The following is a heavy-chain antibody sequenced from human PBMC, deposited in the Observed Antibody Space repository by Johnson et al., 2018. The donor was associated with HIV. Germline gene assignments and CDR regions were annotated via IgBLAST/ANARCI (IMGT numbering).Heavy chain of an antibody. CDR2: IRYDGSNK. Sequence: QVQLVESGGGVVQPEGSLRLSCAASGFTFSSYGMHWVRQAPGKGLEWVAFIRYDGSNKYYADSAKGRFTISRDNSKNTLYLQMNSLRAEDTAVYYCAARIAVADDDAFDIWGQGTMVTVSS. D-gene: IGHD6-19*01. CDR1: GFTFSSYG. CDR3: AARIAVADDDAFDI. V-gene: IGHV3-30*02. J-gene: IGHJ3*02.